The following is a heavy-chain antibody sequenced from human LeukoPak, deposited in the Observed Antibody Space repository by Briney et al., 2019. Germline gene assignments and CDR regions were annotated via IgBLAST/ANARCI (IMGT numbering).Heavy chain of an antibody. J-gene: IGHJ5*02. V-gene: IGHV1-69*05. Sequence: ASVKVSCKASGGTFSSYAISWVRQAPGQGLAWMGGIILIFGTANYAQKFQGRVTITTDESTSTAYMELSSLRSEDTAVYYCARDRAGSARPENNWFDPWGQGTLVTVSS. CDR3: ARDRAGSARPENNWFDP. CDR1: GGTFSSYA. CDR2: IILIFGTA. D-gene: IGHD6-25*01.